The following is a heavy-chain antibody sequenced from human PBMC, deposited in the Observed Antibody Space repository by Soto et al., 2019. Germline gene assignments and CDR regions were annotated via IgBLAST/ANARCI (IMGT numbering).Heavy chain of an antibody. D-gene: IGHD6-13*01. J-gene: IGHJ5*02. Sequence: SETVALSCAVSGYSISSSNWWGWIRQPPGKGLEWIGYIYYSGSTYYNPSLKSRVTMSVDTSKNQFSLKLSSVTAVDTAVYYCARGSSWYRDNSSLPRGQATLLTV. CDR1: GYSISSSNW. V-gene: IGHV4-28*03. CDR2: IYYSGST. CDR3: ARGSSWYRDNSSLP.